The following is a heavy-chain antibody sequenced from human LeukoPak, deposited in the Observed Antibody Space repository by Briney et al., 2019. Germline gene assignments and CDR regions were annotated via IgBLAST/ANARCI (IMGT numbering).Heavy chain of an antibody. CDR1: GYXFTGYY. CDR3: ARDRDDSGSYYRFDY. V-gene: IGHV1-2*02. J-gene: IGHJ4*02. CDR2: INPNSGGT. Sequence: GASVKVSCKASGYXFTGYYIHWVRQAPGQGLEWMGWINPNSGGTNSAQKFQGRVTMTRDTSISTTYMEVSRLRSDDTAVYYCARDRDDSGSYYRFDYWGQGTLVTVSS. D-gene: IGHD1-26*01.